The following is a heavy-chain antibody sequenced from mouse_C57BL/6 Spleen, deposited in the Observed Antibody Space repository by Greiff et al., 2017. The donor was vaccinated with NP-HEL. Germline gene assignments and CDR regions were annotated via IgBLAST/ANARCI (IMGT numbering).Heavy chain of an antibody. CDR1: GYTFTSYW. D-gene: IGHD2-1*01. J-gene: IGHJ3*01. V-gene: IGHV1-61*01. CDR2: IYPSDSET. Sequence: VQLQQPGAELVRPGSSVKLSCKASGYTFTSYWMDWVKQRPGQGLEWIGNIYPSDSETHYNQKFKDKATLTVDKSSSTAYMQLSSLTSEDSAVYYCARYGNYEFAYWGQGTLVTVSA. CDR3: ARYGNYEFAY.